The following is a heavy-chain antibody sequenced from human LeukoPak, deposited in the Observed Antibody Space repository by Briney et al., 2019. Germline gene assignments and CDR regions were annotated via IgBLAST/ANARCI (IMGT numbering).Heavy chain of an antibody. CDR1: GFTFSSYS. V-gene: IGHV3-48*04. Sequence: PGGSLRLSCAASGFTFSSYSMNWVRQAPGKGLEWVSYISSSSSTIYYADSVKGRFTISRDNAKNSLYLQMNSLRAEDTAVYYCARDNSGWDVRGNWFDPWGQGTLVTVSS. D-gene: IGHD6-19*01. CDR2: ISSSSSTI. CDR3: ARDNSGWDVRGNWFDP. J-gene: IGHJ5*02.